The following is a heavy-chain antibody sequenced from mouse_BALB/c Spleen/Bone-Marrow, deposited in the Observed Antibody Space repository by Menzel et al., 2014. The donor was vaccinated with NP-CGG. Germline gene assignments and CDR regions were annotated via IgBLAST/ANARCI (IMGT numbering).Heavy chain of an antibody. D-gene: IGHD1-2*01. CDR3: ARVVTTATLYWYFDV. CDR2: ISDGGSYT. J-gene: IGHJ1*01. CDR1: GFTFSDYY. Sequence: EVMLVESGGGLVKPGGSLKLSCAASGFTFSDYYMYWVRQTPEKRLEWVATISDGGSYTYYPDSVKGRFTISRDNAKNNLYLQMSILKSEDTAMYYCARVVTTATLYWYFDVWGAGTTVTVSS. V-gene: IGHV5-4*02.